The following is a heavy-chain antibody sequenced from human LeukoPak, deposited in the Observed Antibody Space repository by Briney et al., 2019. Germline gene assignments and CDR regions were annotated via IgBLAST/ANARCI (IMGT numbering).Heavy chain of an antibody. D-gene: IGHD3-3*01. CDR2: ISAYNGNT. V-gene: IGHV1-18*01. CDR1: GYTFTSYG. Sequence: ASVKVSCKASGYTFTSYGISWVRQAPGQGLERMGWISAYNGNTNYAQKLQGRVTMTTDTSTSTAYMELGSLRSDDTAVYYCARDSDYDFWSGYMTIDYWGQGTLVTVSS. J-gene: IGHJ4*02. CDR3: ARDSDYDFWSGYMTIDY.